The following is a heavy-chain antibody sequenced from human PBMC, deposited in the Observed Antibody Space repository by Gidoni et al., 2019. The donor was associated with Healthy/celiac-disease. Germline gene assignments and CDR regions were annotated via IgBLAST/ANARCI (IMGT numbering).Heavy chain of an antibody. CDR3: ARAPGATITNFDY. J-gene: IGHJ4*02. CDR2: IIPILGIA. D-gene: IGHD5-12*01. CDR1: GPFSSYT. V-gene: IGHV1-69*02. Sequence: GPFSSYTISWVRQAPGQGLEWMGRIIPILGIANYAQKFQGRVTITADKSTSTAYMELSSLRSEDTAVYYCARAPGATITNFDYWGQGTLVTVSS.